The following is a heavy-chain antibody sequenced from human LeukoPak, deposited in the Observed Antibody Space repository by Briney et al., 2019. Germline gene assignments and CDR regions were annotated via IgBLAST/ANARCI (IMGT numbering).Heavy chain of an antibody. Sequence: PGASVKGSCKASGYTFTSYYMHWVRQAPGQGLEWMGIINPSGGSTSYAQKFQGRVTMTRDTSTSTVCMELSSLRSEDTAVYYCARGIAPAGPRGAFDIWGQGTMITVSS. V-gene: IGHV1-46*01. CDR1: GYTFTSYY. CDR3: ARGIAPAGPRGAFDI. CDR2: INPSGGST. D-gene: IGHD6-25*01. J-gene: IGHJ3*02.